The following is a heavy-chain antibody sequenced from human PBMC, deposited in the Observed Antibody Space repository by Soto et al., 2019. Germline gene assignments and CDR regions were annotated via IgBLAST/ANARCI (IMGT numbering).Heavy chain of an antibody. Sequence: GGSLRLSCSVSGCTFSAYSMHWVRQAPGKGLEYVAVIRHNGANIYYADSVKGRFIISRDNSNNRLYLQMSSLRLEDTAVYYCVRDWWGFDYWGQGTPVTVSS. CDR1: GCTFSAYS. CDR2: IRHNGANI. CDR3: VRDWWGFDY. V-gene: IGHV3-64D*06. J-gene: IGHJ4*02. D-gene: IGHD2-15*01.